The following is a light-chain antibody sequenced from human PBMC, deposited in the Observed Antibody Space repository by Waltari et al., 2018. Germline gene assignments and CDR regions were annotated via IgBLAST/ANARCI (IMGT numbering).Light chain of an antibody. V-gene: IGKV4-1*01. CDR1: QSVLYSSNNENY. CDR2: WAS. Sequence: DIVMTQSPDSLAVSLGERATINCKSSQSVLYSSNNENYLAWYQQKPGHPPKLLIYWASTRESGVPDRFSGSGSGTDVTLTINSLQAEEVAVYYCQQYYSTPYTFGQGTKLEIK. J-gene: IGKJ2*01. CDR3: QQYYSTPYT.